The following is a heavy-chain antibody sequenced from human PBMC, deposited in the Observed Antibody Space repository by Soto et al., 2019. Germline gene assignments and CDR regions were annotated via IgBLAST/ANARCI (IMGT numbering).Heavy chain of an antibody. V-gene: IGHV3-30*18. J-gene: IGHJ1*01. CDR1: GFTFSSYG. CDR2: ISYDGSNK. Sequence: QVQLVESGGGVVQPGRSLRLSCAASGFTFSSYGMHWVRQAPGKGLEWVAVISYDGSNKYYADSVKGRFTISRDNSKNTLYLQMNSLRAEDTAVYYCANQMYCGGDCYSAGEYFQHWGQGTLVTVSS. CDR3: ANQMYCGGDCYSAGEYFQH. D-gene: IGHD2-21*02.